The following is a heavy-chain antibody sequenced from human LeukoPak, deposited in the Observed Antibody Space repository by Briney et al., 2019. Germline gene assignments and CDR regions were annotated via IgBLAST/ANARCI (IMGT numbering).Heavy chain of an antibody. Sequence: GGSLRLSCAASGFTFSAYWMHWVRQAPGKGLVWVSRINTDGSSPTYAASVKGRFTISRDNAKNTLYLQMNSLRAEDTAVYYCARDSDNSYDSSDYFDYWGQGTLVTVSS. CDR2: INTDGSSP. CDR3: ARDSDNSYDSSDYFDY. V-gene: IGHV3-74*01. J-gene: IGHJ4*02. D-gene: IGHD3-22*01. CDR1: GFTFSAYW.